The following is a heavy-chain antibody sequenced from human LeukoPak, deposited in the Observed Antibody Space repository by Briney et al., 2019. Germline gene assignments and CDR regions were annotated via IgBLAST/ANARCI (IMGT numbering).Heavy chain of an antibody. J-gene: IGHJ4*02. CDR3: ARGGGFLDY. Sequence: SETLSLTCTVSGGSISSHYWSWIRQPPGKGLEWIGYIYYSGTTNYNPSLKSRVTMSVDTSKNQFSLKLNSVTAADTAVYYCARGGGFLDYWGQGTLVTVSS. CDR1: GGSISSHY. V-gene: IGHV4-59*11. D-gene: IGHD3-16*01. CDR2: IYYSGTT.